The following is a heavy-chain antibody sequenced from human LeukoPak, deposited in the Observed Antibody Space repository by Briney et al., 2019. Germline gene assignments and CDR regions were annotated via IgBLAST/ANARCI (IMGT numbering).Heavy chain of an antibody. J-gene: IGHJ6*03. Sequence: GASEKVSCKPSGFTFTSSAVQGVRQARRQRLKGIEWIVVGSGNTNYAQKFQERVTITRDMSTSTAYMELSSLRSEDTAVYYCAAGERAADYYYYYMDVWGKGTTVTVSS. CDR3: AAGERAADYYYYYMDV. D-gene: IGHD6-25*01. CDR2: IVVGSGNT. V-gene: IGHV1-58*01. CDR1: GFTFTSSA.